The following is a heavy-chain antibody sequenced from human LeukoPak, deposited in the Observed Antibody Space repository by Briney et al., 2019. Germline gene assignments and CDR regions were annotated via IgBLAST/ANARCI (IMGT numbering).Heavy chain of an antibody. Sequence: SETLSLTCTVSGGSITSYYWSWIRQPPGKGLEWIGCIYYMGSADYNSSLKSRVTILVDTSKNQLSLTLTSVTAADTAVYYCARDFGRRIDGYYYGSGRGWFDPWGQGTLVTVSS. CDR1: GGSITSYY. V-gene: IGHV4-59*01. CDR3: ARDFGRRIDGYYYGSGRGWFDP. CDR2: IYYMGSA. D-gene: IGHD3-10*01. J-gene: IGHJ5*02.